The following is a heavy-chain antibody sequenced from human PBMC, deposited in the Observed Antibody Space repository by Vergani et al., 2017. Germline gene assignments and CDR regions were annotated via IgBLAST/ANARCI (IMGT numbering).Heavy chain of an antibody. D-gene: IGHD6-13*01. CDR2: INSDGSST. CDR3: ARNLLPAAAGTLFDY. CDR1: GFTFSSYW. J-gene: IGHJ4*02. Sequence: EVQLVESGGGLVQPGGSLRLSCAASGFTFSSYWMHWVRQAPGKGLVWVSRINSDGSSTSYADSVKGRFTISRDNAKNTLYLQMNSLRAEDTAVYYCARNLLPAAAGTLFDYWGQGTLVTVSS. V-gene: IGHV3-74*01.